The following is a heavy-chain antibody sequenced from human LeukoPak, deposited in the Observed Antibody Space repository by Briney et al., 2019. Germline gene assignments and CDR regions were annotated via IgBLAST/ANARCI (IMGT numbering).Heavy chain of an antibody. D-gene: IGHD3-16*02. J-gene: IGHJ4*02. CDR3: ARGAYDYVWGSYRVDY. Sequence: SETLSLTCTVSGGSISNYYWTWIRQPAGKGLEWIGRFYTRETTNYNPSLRSRVTMSVDTSKNQFSLKLSSVTAADTAVYYCARGAYDYVWGSYRVDYWGQGTLVTVSS. CDR2: FYTRETT. V-gene: IGHV4-4*07. CDR1: GGSISNYY.